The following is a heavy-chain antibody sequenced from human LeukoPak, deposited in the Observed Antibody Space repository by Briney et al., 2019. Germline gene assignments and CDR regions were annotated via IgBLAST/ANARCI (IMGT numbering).Heavy chain of an antibody. J-gene: IGHJ3*02. V-gene: IGHV1-18*04. CDR1: GYTFTGYY. CDR2: ISAYNGNT. CDR3: ARAPLGSTSHAFDI. D-gene: IGHD2-2*01. Sequence: ASVKVSCKASGYTFTGYYMHWVRQAPGQGLEWMGWISAYNGNTNYAQKLQGRVTMTTDTSTSTAYMELRSLRSDDTAVYYCARAPLGSTSHAFDIWGQGTMVTVSS.